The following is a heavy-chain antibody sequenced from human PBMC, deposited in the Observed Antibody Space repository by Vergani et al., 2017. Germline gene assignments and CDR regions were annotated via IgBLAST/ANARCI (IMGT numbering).Heavy chain of an antibody. Sequence: QVQLQESGPGLVKPSETLSLTCTVSGGSISSYYWSWIRQPPGKGLEWIGYIYYSGSTNYTPSLKSRVTISVDTSKNQFSLKLSSVTAADTAVYYCARALAPSHLDYWGQGTLVTVSS. CDR2: IYYSGST. J-gene: IGHJ4*02. CDR1: GGSISSYY. V-gene: IGHV4-59*01. CDR3: ARALAPSHLDY.